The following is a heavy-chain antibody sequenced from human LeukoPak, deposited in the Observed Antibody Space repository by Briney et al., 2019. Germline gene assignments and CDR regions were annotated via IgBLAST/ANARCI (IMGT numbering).Heavy chain of an antibody. CDR1: GGSISSGSYY. Sequence: SQTLSLTCTVSGGSISSGSYYWSWIRQPAGKGLEWIGRIYTSGSTNYNPSLKSRVTISVDTSKNQFSLKLSSVTAADTAVYYCARVVRGGWLRGWFDPWGQGTLVTVSS. CDR2: IYTSGST. D-gene: IGHD3-10*01. CDR3: ARVVRGGWLRGWFDP. J-gene: IGHJ5*02. V-gene: IGHV4-61*02.